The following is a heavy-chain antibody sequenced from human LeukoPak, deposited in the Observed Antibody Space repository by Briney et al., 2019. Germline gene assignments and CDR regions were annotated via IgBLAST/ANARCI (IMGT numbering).Heavy chain of an antibody. J-gene: IGHJ2*01. Sequence: GGSLRLSCVVSGFSLSSHGMHWVRQAPGKGLEDVSAISSNGISTFYANSVKGRFTVSRDDSKNTVYLQMGSLRAEDMAVYYCVKWTNYYFALWGRGTLVTVS. D-gene: IGHD2-8*01. CDR2: ISSNGIST. V-gene: IGHV3-64*01. CDR1: GFSLSSHG. CDR3: VKWTNYYFAL.